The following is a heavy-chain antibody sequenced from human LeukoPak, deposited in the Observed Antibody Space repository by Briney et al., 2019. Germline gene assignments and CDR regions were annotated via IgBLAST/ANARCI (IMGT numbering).Heavy chain of an antibody. J-gene: IGHJ5*02. Sequence: GGSLRLSCGASGFTFSNYGMLWVRQAPGKGLDWVAFIRYDGNNKLYADSVKGRFTISRDNSKNTLYLHINSLRVEDTAVYYCARTGRSSWYHNWFDPWGQGTPVTVSS. CDR3: ARTGRSSWYHNWFDP. CDR1: GFTFSNYG. V-gene: IGHV3-30*02. D-gene: IGHD6-13*01. CDR2: IRYDGNNK.